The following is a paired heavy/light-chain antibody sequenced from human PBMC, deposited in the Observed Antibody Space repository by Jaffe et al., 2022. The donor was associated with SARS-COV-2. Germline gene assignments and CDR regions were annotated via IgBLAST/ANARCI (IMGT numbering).Heavy chain of an antibody. CDR3: ARESVIRGLISAFDI. J-gene: IGHJ3*02. CDR1: GFTFSDYY. CDR2: TSTSGSTI. Sequence: QVQLVESGGGLVKPGGSLRLSCAASGFTFSDYYMYWIRQAPGKGLEWVSYTSTSGSTIHYADSVTGRFTISRDNAKNSLYLQMNSLRADDTAVYYCARESVIRGLISAFDIWGQGTMVTVSS. V-gene: IGHV3-11*01. D-gene: IGHD3-10*01.
Light chain of an antibody. J-gene: IGLJ2*01. CDR3: SSYAGSNSVL. CDR2: EVS. V-gene: IGLV2-8*01. Sequence: QSALTQPPSASGSPGQSVTISCTGTSSDIGSYNYVSWYQQHPGKAPKLMISEVSKRPSGVPDRFSGSKSGNTASLTVSGLQAEDEADYYCSSYAGSNSVLFGGGTKLTVL. CDR1: SSDIGSYNY.